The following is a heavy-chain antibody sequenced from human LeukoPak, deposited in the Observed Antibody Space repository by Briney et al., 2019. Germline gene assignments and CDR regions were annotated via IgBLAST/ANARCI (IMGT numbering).Heavy chain of an antibody. J-gene: IGHJ4*02. D-gene: IGHD6-25*01. CDR2: INHSGST. CDR3: ARGGYGNFDY. Sequence: PSETLSLTCTVSGGSISSGDYYWSWIRQPPGKGLEWIGEINHSGSTNYNPSLKSRVTISVDTSKNQFSLKLSSVTAADTAVYYCARGGYGNFDYWGQGTLVTVSS. V-gene: IGHV4-39*07. CDR1: GGSISSGDYY.